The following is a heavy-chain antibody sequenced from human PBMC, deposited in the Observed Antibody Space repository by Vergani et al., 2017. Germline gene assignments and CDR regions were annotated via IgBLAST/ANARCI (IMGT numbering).Heavy chain of an antibody. D-gene: IGHD1-26*01. V-gene: IGHV1-24*01. CDR1: GYTLTELS. CDR3: ATLQPLLSGCNLGY. CDR2: FDPEDGET. J-gene: IGHJ4*02. Sequence: QVQMVQSGAEVKKPGASVKVSCKVSGYTLTELSMHWVRQAPGKGLEWMGGFDPEDGETIYTQEFQGRVTMTEDTSTGTAYMELSSLRSEDTAVYYCATLQPLLSGCNLGYWDQGTLFTVSS.